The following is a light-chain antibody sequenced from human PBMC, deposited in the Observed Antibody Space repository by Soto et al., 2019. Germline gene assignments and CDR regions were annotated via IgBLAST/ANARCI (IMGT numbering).Light chain of an antibody. Sequence: QSVLTQPPSVSAAPGQRVTISCSGSSSNIGNDYVSWYQQLPGTAPKLLIYDNNNRPSGIPDRFSGSKSGTSATLGITGPQTGDEADYYCGAWDSSLSVWVFGGGTQLTVL. J-gene: IGLJ3*02. CDR2: DNN. V-gene: IGLV1-51*01. CDR1: SSNIGNDY. CDR3: GAWDSSLSVWV.